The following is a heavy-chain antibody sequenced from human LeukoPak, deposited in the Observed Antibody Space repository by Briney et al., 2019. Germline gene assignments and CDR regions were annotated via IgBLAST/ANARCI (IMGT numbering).Heavy chain of an antibody. J-gene: IGHJ4*02. CDR1: GYTFTGYY. V-gene: IGHV1-2*02. CDR3: ARGEGFYDSSGYYDY. D-gene: IGHD3-22*01. Sequence: ASVKVSCKASGYTFTGYYMHWVRQAPGQGLEWMGWINPNSGGTNYAQKFQGRVTMTRNTSISTAYMELSSLRSEDTAVYYCARGEGFYDSSGYYDYWGQGTLVTVSS. CDR2: INPNSGGT.